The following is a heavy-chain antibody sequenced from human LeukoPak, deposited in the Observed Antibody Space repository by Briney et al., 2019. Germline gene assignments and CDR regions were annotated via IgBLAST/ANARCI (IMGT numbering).Heavy chain of an antibody. V-gene: IGHV3-30-3*01. CDR2: ISYDGSNK. Sequence: PGGSLRLSCAASGFTFSSYAIRWVRQAPGKGLEWVAVISYDGSNKYYADSVKGRFTISRDNSKNTLYLQMNSLRAEDTAVYYCARGLEMATIFYYWGQGTLVTVSS. J-gene: IGHJ4*02. CDR1: GFTFSSYA. CDR3: ARGLEMATIFYY. D-gene: IGHD5-24*01.